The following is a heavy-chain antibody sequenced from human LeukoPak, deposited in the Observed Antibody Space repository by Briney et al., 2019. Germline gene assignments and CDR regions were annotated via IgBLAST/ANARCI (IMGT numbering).Heavy chain of an antibody. V-gene: IGHV3-30*18. CDR2: ISSDGTKK. D-gene: IGHD2-15*01. CDR1: GFRFSDYG. J-gene: IGHJ4*02. Sequence: PGRSLRLSCAASGFRFSDYGMHWVRQAPGRGLEWVAVISSDGTKKAYADSVKGRFTISRDNSENTLYLQMSSLRAEDTAVYYCAKRRDYCSGGSCYSLDYWGQGTPGHRLL. CDR3: AKRRDYCSGGSCYSLDY.